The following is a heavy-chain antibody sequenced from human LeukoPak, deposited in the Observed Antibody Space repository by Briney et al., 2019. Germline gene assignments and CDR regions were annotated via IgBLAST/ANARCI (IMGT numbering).Heavy chain of an antibody. J-gene: IGHJ4*02. CDR1: GDTFTGYY. V-gene: IGHV1-2*02. CDR2: INPNSGDT. Sequence: ASVKVSCKESGDTFTGYYIHWVRQAPGQGLEWMGWINPNSGDTSHAQRFQDRVPMTRDMSTSTAYMDLSMLTSDETALYYCARQGGSSLNFDYWGQGTLVTVSS. CDR3: ARQGGSSLNFDY. D-gene: IGHD1-26*01.